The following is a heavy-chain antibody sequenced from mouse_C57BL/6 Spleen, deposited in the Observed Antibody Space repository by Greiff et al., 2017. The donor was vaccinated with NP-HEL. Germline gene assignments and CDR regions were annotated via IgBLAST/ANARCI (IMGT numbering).Heavy chain of an antibody. V-gene: IGHV1-26*01. D-gene: IGHD1-1*01. CDR2: INPNNGGT. Sequence: EVQLQQSGPELVKPGASVKISCKASGYTFTDYYMNWVKQSHGKSLEWIGDINPNNGGTSYNQKFKGKATLTVDKSSSTAYMELRSLTSEDSAVYYCVPYGDYFDYWGQGTTLTVSS. J-gene: IGHJ2*01. CDR1: GYTFTDYY. CDR3: VPYGDYFDY.